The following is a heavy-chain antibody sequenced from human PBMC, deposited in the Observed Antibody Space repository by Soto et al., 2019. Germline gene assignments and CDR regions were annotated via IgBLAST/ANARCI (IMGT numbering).Heavy chain of an antibody. Sequence: SGPTLVNPTQTLTLTCTFSGFSLSTSGVGVGWIRQPPGKALERLALIYWNDDKRYSPSLKSRLTITKDTSKNQVVLTMTNMDPVDTATYYCAHNSADYYDSSGYWHFDYWGQGTLVTVSS. J-gene: IGHJ4*02. CDR2: IYWNDDK. D-gene: IGHD3-22*01. CDR3: AHNSADYYDSSGYWHFDY. CDR1: GFSLSTSGVG. V-gene: IGHV2-5*01.